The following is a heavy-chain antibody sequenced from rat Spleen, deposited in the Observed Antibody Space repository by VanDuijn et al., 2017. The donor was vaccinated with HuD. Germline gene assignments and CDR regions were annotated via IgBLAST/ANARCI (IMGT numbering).Heavy chain of an antibody. V-gene: IGHV2-45*01. Sequence: QVQLMESGPGLVQPSETLSLTCSVSGFSLASYNVHWVRQPPGKGLEWMGVMWRGGNTDYNSALTSRLSISRDTSKNQVFLKMNSLQSEDTTTYYCARDGGMYPYGVMDAWGQGASVTVSS. CDR1: GFSLASYN. CDR2: MWRGGNT. J-gene: IGHJ4*01. D-gene: IGHD1-7*01. CDR3: ARDGGMYPYGVMDA.